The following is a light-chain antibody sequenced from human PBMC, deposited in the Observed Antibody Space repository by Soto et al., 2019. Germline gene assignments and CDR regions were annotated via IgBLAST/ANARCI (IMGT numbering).Light chain of an antibody. J-gene: IGKJ2*01. V-gene: IGKV3-15*01. CDR3: QQYNHWPRGYT. Sequence: EIVMTQSPATLSVSPGERATLSCRAGQSVSDNLAWYQQRPGQAPRLLFYGASTRATGVPVRFSASGSGTEFTLTIGSLQSEDFAVYYCQQYNHWPRGYTFGQGTKLEIK. CDR1: QSVSDN. CDR2: GAS.